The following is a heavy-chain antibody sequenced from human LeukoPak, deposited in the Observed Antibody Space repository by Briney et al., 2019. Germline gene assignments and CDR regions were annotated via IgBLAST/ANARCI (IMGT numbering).Heavy chain of an antibody. CDR2: IIPIFGTA. V-gene: IGHV1-69*06. Sequence: SVKVSCKASGGTFSSYAISWVRQAPGQGLEWMGGIIPIFGTANYAQKFQGRVTITADKSTSTAYMELSSLRSEDTAVYYCARGSRGGIVAAYWYRYWGQGTLVTVSS. CDR3: ARGSRGGIVAAYWYRY. J-gene: IGHJ4*02. CDR1: GGTFSSYA. D-gene: IGHD6-13*01.